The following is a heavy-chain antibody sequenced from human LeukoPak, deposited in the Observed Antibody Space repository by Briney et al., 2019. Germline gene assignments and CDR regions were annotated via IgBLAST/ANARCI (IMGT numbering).Heavy chain of an antibody. V-gene: IGHV3-21*01. CDR1: GVTFSSYS. CDR3: ARAANLGWGTVVVTAIYDY. CDR2: ISTSSSYI. J-gene: IGHJ4*02. D-gene: IGHD2-21*02. Sequence: GGSLRLSCAASGVTFSSYSMNWVRQAPGKGLEWVSSISTSSSYIYYADSVKGRFTISRDNAKTSVYLHLDSLRAEDTAVYYCARAANLGWGTVVVTAIYDYWGQGTLVTVSS.